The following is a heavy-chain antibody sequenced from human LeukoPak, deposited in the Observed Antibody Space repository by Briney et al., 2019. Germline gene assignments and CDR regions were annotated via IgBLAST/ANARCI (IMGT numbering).Heavy chain of an antibody. Sequence: PWASVKVSCKASGGTFSSYAISWVRQAPGQGLEWMGGIIPIFGTANYAQKFQGRVTITADESTSTAYMELSSLRSEDTAVYYCARDRYSSRTNFDYWGQGTLVTVSS. V-gene: IGHV1-69*13. D-gene: IGHD6-13*01. CDR3: ARDRYSSRTNFDY. CDR2: IIPIFGTA. CDR1: GGTFSSYA. J-gene: IGHJ4*02.